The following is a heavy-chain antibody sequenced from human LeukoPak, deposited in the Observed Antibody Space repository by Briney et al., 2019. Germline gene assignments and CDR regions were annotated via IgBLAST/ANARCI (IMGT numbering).Heavy chain of an antibody. CDR2: INPNSGGT. D-gene: IGHD4-17*01. J-gene: IGHJ4*02. V-gene: IGHV1-2*02. CDR1: GYTFTDYY. Sequence: ASVKVSCKVSGYTFTDYYMHWVRQAPGQGLEWMGWINPNSGGTNYAQKFQGRVTVTRDTSISTAYMELSRLRSDDTAVYYCARFGYGDPSNLSFDYWGQGTLVTVSS. CDR3: ARFGYGDPSNLSFDY.